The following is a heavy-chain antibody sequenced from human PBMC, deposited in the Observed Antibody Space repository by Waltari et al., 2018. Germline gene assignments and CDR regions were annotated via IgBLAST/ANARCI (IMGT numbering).Heavy chain of an antibody. D-gene: IGHD6-13*01. CDR1: GFTFSSYG. CDR2: IWYDGSNK. J-gene: IGHJ6*02. V-gene: IGHV3-33*01. CDR3: ARSYSSSWYYYYGMDV. Sequence: QVQLVESGGGVVQPGRSLRLSCAASGFTFSSYGMHWVRQAPGKGLEWVAVIWYDGSNKYYADSVKGRFTISRDNSKNTLYLQMNSLRAEDTAVYYCARSYSSSWYYYYGMDVRGQGTTVTVSS.